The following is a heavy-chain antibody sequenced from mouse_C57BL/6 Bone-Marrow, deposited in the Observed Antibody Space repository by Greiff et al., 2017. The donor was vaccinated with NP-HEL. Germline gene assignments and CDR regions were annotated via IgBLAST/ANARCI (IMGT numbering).Heavy chain of an antibody. CDR1: GFTFSNYW. CDR2: IRLKSDNYAT. J-gene: IGHJ4*01. CDR3: TPIYYYGRDAMDY. Sequence: EVMLVESGGGLVQPGGSMKLSCVASGFTFSNYWMNWVRQSPEKGLEWVAQIRLKSDNYATHYAESVKGRFTISRDDSKSSVYLQMNNLRAEDTGIYYCTPIYYYGRDAMDYWGQGTSVTVSS. D-gene: IGHD1-1*01. V-gene: IGHV6-3*01.